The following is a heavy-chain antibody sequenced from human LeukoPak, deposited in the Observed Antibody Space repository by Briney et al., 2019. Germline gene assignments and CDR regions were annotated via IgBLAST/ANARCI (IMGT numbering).Heavy chain of an antibody. D-gene: IGHD2-15*01. CDR2: ISSSGSTI. CDR3: AGNVVVVAATRGYYYGMDV. CDR1: GFTFSSYE. V-gene: IGHV3-48*03. Sequence: QSGGSLRLSCAASGFTFSSYEMNWVRQAPGKGLEWVSYISSSGSTIYYADSVKGRFTISRDNAKISLYLQMNSLRAEDTAVYYCAGNVVVVAATRGYYYGMDVWGQGTTVTVSS. J-gene: IGHJ6*02.